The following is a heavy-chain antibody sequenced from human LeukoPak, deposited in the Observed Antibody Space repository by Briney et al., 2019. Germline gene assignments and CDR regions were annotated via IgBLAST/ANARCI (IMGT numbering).Heavy chain of an antibody. Sequence: GASLKISCKGSGYSFTSYWIAWVRQMPGKGLEWLGIIYPGDSHTTYSPSFQGQVTISADKSIITAYLRWSSLKASDTAMYYCARLGSGDGYNYFDYWGQGTLVTVSS. CDR2: IYPGDSHT. V-gene: IGHV5-51*01. CDR1: GYSFTSYW. CDR3: ARLGSGDGYNYFDY. D-gene: IGHD5-24*01. J-gene: IGHJ4*02.